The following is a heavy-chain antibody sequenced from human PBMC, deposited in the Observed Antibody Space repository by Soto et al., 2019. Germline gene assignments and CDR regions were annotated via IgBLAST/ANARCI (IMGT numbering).Heavy chain of an antibody. Sequence: QLQLVQSGTEVKKPGSSVTVSWKASGGTFGSYAINWLRQAPGQGLQWMGDISPMFHKANYEQTFQGRVSITADESTNIVYMELSSLRSEDTALYYCAREVEVHTPLFGAWGQGTLVTVSS. J-gene: IGHJ5*02. CDR3: AREVEVHTPLFGA. CDR2: ISPMFHKA. V-gene: IGHV1-69*01. D-gene: IGHD3-10*01. CDR1: GGTFGSYA.